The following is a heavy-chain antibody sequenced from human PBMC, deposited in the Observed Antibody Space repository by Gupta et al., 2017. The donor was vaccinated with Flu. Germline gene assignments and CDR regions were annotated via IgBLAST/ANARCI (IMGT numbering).Heavy chain of an antibody. J-gene: IGHJ6*02. Sequence: VQLVDSGGGLVEQGGSLRLSCAASGFSFSDYTMRWVRQAPGKGLEWVSSINSDSVYIYYADSVRGRFTISRDNAEDSLFLQMNSLGAEDTAIYYCARDYDSTSYYGLDVWGQGTAVTVSS. CDR3: ARDYDSTSYYGLDV. CDR2: INSDSVYI. D-gene: IGHD3-22*01. V-gene: IGHV3-21*02. CDR1: GFSFSDYT.